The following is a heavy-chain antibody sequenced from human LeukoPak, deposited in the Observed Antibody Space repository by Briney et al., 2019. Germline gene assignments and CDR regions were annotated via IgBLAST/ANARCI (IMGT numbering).Heavy chain of an antibody. D-gene: IGHD6-19*01. CDR3: ARSEQWPGQDAFDI. Sequence: PSETLSLTCTVPGGSISSYYWSWIRQPAGKGLEWIGRIYTSGGTTYNPSLKSRATTSFDTSKHRFPLKLSSVTAADTAVYYCARSEQWPGQDAFDIWGQGTMVTVSS. CDR2: IYTSGGT. J-gene: IGHJ3*02. V-gene: IGHV4-4*07. CDR1: GGSISSYY.